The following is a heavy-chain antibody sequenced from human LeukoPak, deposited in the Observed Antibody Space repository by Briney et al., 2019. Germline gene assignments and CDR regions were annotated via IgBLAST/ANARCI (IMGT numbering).Heavy chain of an antibody. D-gene: IGHD3-22*01. CDR3: ARDFGFSPSSGYSFDY. V-gene: IGHV3-33*01. CDR2: IRYDGSNR. Sequence: PGGSLRLSCAASGFTFSRYGMHWVRQAPGKGLEWVAVIRYDGSNRQYVDSVKGRFTISRDNSNNTLYLQMNSLRADDTAVYYCARDFGFSPSSGYSFDYWGQGTLVTVSS. J-gene: IGHJ4*02. CDR1: GFTFSRYG.